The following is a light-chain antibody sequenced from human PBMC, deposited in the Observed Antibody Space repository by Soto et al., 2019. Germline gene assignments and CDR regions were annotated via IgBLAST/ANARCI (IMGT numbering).Light chain of an antibody. CDR3: SSDAGSNNFVV. CDR2: EVS. CDR1: SSDVGGYDY. J-gene: IGLJ2*01. V-gene: IGLV2-8*01. Sequence: HSALTQPPSASGSPGQSVTISCTGTSSDVGGYDYVSWYQQHPGKAPKLMIYEVSKRPSGVPDHFSGSKSGNTASLTVSGLQAEDEADYYCSSDAGSNNFVVFGGGTKLTVL.